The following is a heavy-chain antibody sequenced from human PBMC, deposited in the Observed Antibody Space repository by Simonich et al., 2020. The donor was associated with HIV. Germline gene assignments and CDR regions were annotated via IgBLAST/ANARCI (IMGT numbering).Heavy chain of an antibody. CDR2: IRWNSVNI. J-gene: IGHJ4*02. Sequence: EVQLVESGGGLVQPGRSLRLSCAVSGFKFDDYAMHWVRQATRKGVEGVVGIRWNSVNIGYAAPLKGRFTISRDNAKNSLYLQMNSLRAEDTAVYYCARGKGPPDYWGQGTLVTVSS. V-gene: IGHV3-9*01. CDR3: ARGKGPPDY. D-gene: IGHD3-10*01. CDR1: GFKFDDYA.